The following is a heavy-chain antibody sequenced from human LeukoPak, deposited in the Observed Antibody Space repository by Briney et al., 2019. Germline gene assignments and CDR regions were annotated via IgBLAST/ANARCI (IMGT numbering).Heavy chain of an antibody. CDR1: GFTFSSYE. J-gene: IGHJ4*02. D-gene: IGHD3-3*01. CDR3: ASPQTYYDFWSGYSPKANY. CDR2: ISSSGSTI. Sequence: PGGSLRLSCAASGFTFSSYEMNWVRQAPGKGLEWVSYISSSGSTIYCADSVKGRFTISRDNAKNSLYLQMNSLRAEDTAVYYCASPQTYYDFWSGYSPKANYWGQGTLVTVSS. V-gene: IGHV3-48*03.